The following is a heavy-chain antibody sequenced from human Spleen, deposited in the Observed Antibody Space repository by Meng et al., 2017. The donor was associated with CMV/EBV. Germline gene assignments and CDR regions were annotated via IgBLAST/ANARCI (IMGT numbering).Heavy chain of an antibody. V-gene: IGHV1-69*10. CDR3: ARDRDQNYFETTNYFFAS. D-gene: IGHD3-22*01. CDR2: IIPIVGIA. J-gene: IGHJ4*02. Sequence: SGKVSCKASGGTFSSYGISWVRQAPGQGLEWMGGIIPIVGIANYAQKFQGRVTITADKSTATDYMELSSLRSEDTAVYYCARDRDQNYFETTNYFFASWGQGTLVTVSS. CDR1: GGTFSSYG.